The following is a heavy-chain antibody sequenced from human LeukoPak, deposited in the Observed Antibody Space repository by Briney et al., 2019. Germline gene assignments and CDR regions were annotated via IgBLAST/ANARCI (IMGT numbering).Heavy chain of an antibody. Sequence: PSETLSLTCTVSGGSISSYYWSWIRQSPGKGLEWISHISHSGTINYNPSLGSRVTISADTSKNQFSLKLSSVTAADTVVYYCARNHRDCSGDRCNVFDHWGQGTLVTVSS. CDR1: GGSISSYY. CDR3: ARNHRDCSGDRCNVFDH. V-gene: IGHV4-59*08. D-gene: IGHD2-15*01. CDR2: ISHSGTI. J-gene: IGHJ4*02.